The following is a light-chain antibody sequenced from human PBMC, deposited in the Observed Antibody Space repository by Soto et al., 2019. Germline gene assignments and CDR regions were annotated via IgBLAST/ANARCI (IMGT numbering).Light chain of an antibody. CDR3: NSYPSSRTKV. CDR1: SSDVGGYNY. V-gene: IGLV2-14*01. J-gene: IGLJ1*01. Sequence: QSALTQPASVSGSPGQSITISCTGTSSDVGGYNYVSWYQQHPGKAHKLMIYDVSNRPSGVSNRFSGATSGNTASLTISGQQADDYADDYCNSYPSSRTKVFGTGTKLTVL. CDR2: DVS.